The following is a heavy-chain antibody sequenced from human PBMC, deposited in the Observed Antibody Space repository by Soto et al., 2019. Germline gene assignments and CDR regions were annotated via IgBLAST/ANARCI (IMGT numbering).Heavy chain of an antibody. Sequence: GGSLRLSCAASGFTFSSYDMSWVRQAPGKGLEWVSAISGSGGSTYYADSVKGRFTISRDNSKNTLYLQMNSLRAEDTAVYYCVYGSGSYHNYYYYMDVWGKGTTVTVSS. CDR2: ISGSGGST. D-gene: IGHD3-10*01. V-gene: IGHV3-23*01. J-gene: IGHJ6*03. CDR3: VYGSGSYHNYYYYMDV. CDR1: GFTFSSYD.